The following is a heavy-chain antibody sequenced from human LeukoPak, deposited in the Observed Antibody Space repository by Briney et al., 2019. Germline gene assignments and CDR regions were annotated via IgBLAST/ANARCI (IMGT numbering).Heavy chain of an antibody. CDR1: GFTFDDYA. CDR3: AKGPRYSYGYYFDY. D-gene: IGHD5-18*01. CDR2: ISWSSGTI. V-gene: IGHV3-9*03. Sequence: GGSLRLSCVASGFTFDDYAMHWVRQAPGKGLEWVSGISWSSGTIGYADSVKGRFTISRDNAKNSLFLQMNSLRPEDMALYYCAKGPRYSYGYYFDYWGQGTLVTVSS. J-gene: IGHJ4*02.